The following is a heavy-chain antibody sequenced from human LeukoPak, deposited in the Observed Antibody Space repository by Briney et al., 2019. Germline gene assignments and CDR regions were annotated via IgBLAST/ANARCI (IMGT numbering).Heavy chain of an antibody. D-gene: IGHD5-18*01. CDR1: GGSFSGYY. CDR3: AIRGYSYGKYYFDY. CDR2: INHSGST. V-gene: IGHV4-34*01. Sequence: SETLSLTCAVYGGSFSGYYWSWIRQPPGKGLEWIGEINHSGSTNYNPSLKSRVTISVDTSKEQFSLKLSSVTAADTAVYYCAIRGYSYGKYYFDYWGQGTLVTVSS. J-gene: IGHJ4*02.